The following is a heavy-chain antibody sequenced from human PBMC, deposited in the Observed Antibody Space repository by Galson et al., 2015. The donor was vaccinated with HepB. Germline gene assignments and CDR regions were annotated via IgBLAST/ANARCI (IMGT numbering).Heavy chain of an antibody. J-gene: IGHJ3*02. Sequence: SLRLSCAASGFTFSSYSMNWVRQAPGKGLEWVSSISSSSSYIYYADSVKGRFTISRDNAKNSLYLQMNSLRAEDTAVYYCARDLWGYYDSSGYYYTPKDAFDIWGQGTMVTVSS. V-gene: IGHV3-21*01. CDR3: ARDLWGYYDSSGYYYTPKDAFDI. D-gene: IGHD3-22*01. CDR1: GFTFSSYS. CDR2: ISSSSSYI.